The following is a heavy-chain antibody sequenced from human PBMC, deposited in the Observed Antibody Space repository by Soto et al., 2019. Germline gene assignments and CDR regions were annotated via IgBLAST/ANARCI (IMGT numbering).Heavy chain of an antibody. CDR1: GGTFSSYA. J-gene: IGHJ6*02. CDR3: ARDSRYYYGSGGYERYYYYYYGMDV. Sequence: QVQLVQSGAEVKKPGSSVKVSCKASGGTFSSYAISWVRQAPGQGLEWMGGIIPIFGTANYAQKLQGRVTITADESTSTAYMELRSVRAEDTAVYYCARDSRYYYGSGGYERYYYYYYGMDVWGQGTTVTVSS. D-gene: IGHD3-10*01. CDR2: IIPIFGTA. V-gene: IGHV1-69*01.